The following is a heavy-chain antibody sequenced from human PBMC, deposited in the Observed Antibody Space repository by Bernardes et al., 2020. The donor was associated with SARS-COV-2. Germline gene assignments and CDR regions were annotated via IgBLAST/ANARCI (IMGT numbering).Heavy chain of an antibody. V-gene: IGHV6-1*01. D-gene: IGHD3-10*01. CDR3: ARARITTVRGVLWYDYGMDV. CDR1: RDSLSSNSAA. J-gene: IGHJ6*02. CDR2: TYYKSKCYN. Sequence: SQTPSLTSAISRDSLSSNSAACACISPSPSKGLEWPGWTYYKSKCYNGYSVSLRRQLTINPESSRNQFSLQLRSVTPEDTAVYYFARARITTVRGVLWYDYGMDVWGQGTTVIVSS.